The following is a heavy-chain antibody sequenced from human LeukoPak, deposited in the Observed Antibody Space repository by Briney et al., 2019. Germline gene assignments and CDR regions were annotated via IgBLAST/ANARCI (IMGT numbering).Heavy chain of an antibody. CDR3: ARGYLSPYYYDSSGRAAAFDI. D-gene: IGHD3-22*01. V-gene: IGHV4-61*02. Sequence: PSETLSLTCTVSGDSISSGNYYWTWIRQPAGKGLEWIGRIYTSGSTNYNPSLKSRVTISVDTSKNQFSLKLTSVTAADTAVYYCARGYLSPYYYDSSGRAAAFDIWGQGTMVTVSS. CDR2: IYTSGST. J-gene: IGHJ3*02. CDR1: GDSISSGNYY.